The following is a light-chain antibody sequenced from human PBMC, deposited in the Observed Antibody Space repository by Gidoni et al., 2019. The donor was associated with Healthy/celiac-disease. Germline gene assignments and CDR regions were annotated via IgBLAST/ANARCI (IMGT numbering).Light chain of an antibody. Sequence: QSALTQPASVSGSPGQSVTISCTGTSSAVGGYNYVSWYQQHPGKAPKLMIYDVSNRPSGVSNRFSGSKSGNTASLTISGLQAEDEAYYYCSSYTSSSTLEVFGTGTKVTVL. CDR2: DVS. J-gene: IGLJ1*01. V-gene: IGLV2-14*01. CDR3: SSYTSSSTLEV. CDR1: SSAVGGYNY.